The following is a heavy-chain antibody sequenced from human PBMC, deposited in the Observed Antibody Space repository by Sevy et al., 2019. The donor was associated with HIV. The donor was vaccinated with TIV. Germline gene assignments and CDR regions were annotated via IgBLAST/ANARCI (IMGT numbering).Heavy chain of an antibody. D-gene: IGHD6-13*01. V-gene: IGHV1-2*02. Sequence: ASVKVSCKASGYTFTGYYMHWVRQAPGQGLEWMGWINPNSGGTNYAQKFQGRVTMTRDTSISTAYMELSRLRSDDTAVYYCARDFIGRAAAGSIRADYWGQGTLVTVSS. CDR1: GYTFTGYY. J-gene: IGHJ4*02. CDR2: INPNSGGT. CDR3: ARDFIGRAAAGSIRADY.